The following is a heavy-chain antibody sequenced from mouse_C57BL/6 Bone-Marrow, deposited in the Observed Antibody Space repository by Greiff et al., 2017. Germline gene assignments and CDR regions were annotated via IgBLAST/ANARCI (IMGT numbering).Heavy chain of an antibody. Sequence: EVKVEESGGGLVQPGGSMKLSCVASGFTFSNYWMNWVRQSPEKGLEWVAQIRLKSDNYATHYAESVKGRFTISRDDSKSSVYLQMNNLRAEDTGIYYCTDGTGTYYFDYWGQGTTLTVSS. CDR3: TDGTGTYYFDY. J-gene: IGHJ2*01. D-gene: IGHD4-1*01. CDR2: IRLKSDNYAT. V-gene: IGHV6-3*01. CDR1: GFTFSNYW.